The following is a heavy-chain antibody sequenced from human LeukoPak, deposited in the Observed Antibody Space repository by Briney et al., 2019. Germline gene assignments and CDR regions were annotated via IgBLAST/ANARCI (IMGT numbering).Heavy chain of an antibody. CDR2: IYTSGST. V-gene: IGHV4-4*07. J-gene: IGHJ3*02. CDR1: GGSIGSYY. Sequence: SETLSLTCTVSGGSIGSYYWSWIRQPAGKGLEWIGRIYTSGSTNYNPSLKSRVTMSVDTSKNQFSLKLSSVTAADTAVYYCAREQYYYDSSSDAFDIWGQGTMVTVSS. CDR3: AREQYYYDSSSDAFDI. D-gene: IGHD3-22*01.